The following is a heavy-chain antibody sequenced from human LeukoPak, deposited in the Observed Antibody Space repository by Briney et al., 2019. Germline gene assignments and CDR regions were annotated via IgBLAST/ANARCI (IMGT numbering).Heavy chain of an antibody. V-gene: IGHV3-53*01. CDR2: IYSGGST. CDR1: GFTVSSNY. Sequence: GGSLRLSCAASGFTVSSNYMSWVRQAPGKGLDWVSVIYSGGSTYYADSVKGRFTISRDNSKNTLYLQMNSLRAEDTAVYYCARGWLRNKYYFDYWGQGTLVTVSS. J-gene: IGHJ4*02. CDR3: ARGWLRNKYYFDY. D-gene: IGHD5-12*01.